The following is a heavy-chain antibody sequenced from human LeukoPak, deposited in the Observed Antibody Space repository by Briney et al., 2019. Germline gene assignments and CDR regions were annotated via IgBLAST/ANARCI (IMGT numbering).Heavy chain of an antibody. CDR3: ARGDIYWDY. Sequence: GASVKVSCKASGYTFTAYYVHWVRQAPGQGLEWMGWIHPNSGGTKYAQNFQGGVTMTRDTSISTAYMELSGLRSDDTAVYYCARGDIYWDYWGQGTQVTVSS. CDR2: IHPNSGGT. D-gene: IGHD2-15*01. V-gene: IGHV1-2*02. J-gene: IGHJ4*02. CDR1: GYTFTAYY.